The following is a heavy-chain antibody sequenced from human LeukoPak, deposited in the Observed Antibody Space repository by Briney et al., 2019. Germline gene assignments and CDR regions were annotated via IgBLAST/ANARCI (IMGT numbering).Heavy chain of an antibody. CDR1: GGSFSGYY. Sequence: PSETLSLTCAVYGGSFSGYYWSWIRQPPGKGLEWIGEINHSGSTNYNPSLKSRVTISVDTSKNQFSLKLSSVTAADTAVYYCARGKGRLAPLYYYYYYGMDVWGQGTTVTVSS. CDR2: INHSGST. CDR3: ARGKGRLAPLYYYYYYGMDV. V-gene: IGHV4-34*01. J-gene: IGHJ6*02. D-gene: IGHD3-16*01.